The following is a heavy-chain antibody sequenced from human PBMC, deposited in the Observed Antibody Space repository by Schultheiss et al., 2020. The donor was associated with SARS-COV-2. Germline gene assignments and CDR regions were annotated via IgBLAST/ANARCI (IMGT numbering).Heavy chain of an antibody. V-gene: IGHV4-34*01. CDR1: GGSFSGYY. CDR3: AKPGGSWYVQYFDD. D-gene: IGHD6-13*01. CDR2: INHSGST. J-gene: IGHJ4*02. Sequence: SQTLSLTCAVYGGSFSGYYWSWIRQPPGKGLEWIGEINHSGSTNYNPSLKTRVTISIDTSKNQFSLKLSSVTAADTAVYYCAKPGGSWYVQYFDDWGQGTLVTVSS.